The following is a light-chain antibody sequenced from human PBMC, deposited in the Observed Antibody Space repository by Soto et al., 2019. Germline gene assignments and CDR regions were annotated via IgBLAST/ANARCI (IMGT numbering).Light chain of an antibody. V-gene: IGLV1-40*01. CDR3: QSYDSSLSWV. CDR1: SSNIGAGYD. J-gene: IGLJ3*02. CDR2: GNS. Sequence: QSVLTQPPSVSGAPGQRVTISCTGSSSNIGAGYDVHWYQQLPGTAPKLLIYGNSNRPSGVPDRFSGSKSGTSASLAITGLQVEDEADYYCQSYDSSLSWVFGGGTKLTVL.